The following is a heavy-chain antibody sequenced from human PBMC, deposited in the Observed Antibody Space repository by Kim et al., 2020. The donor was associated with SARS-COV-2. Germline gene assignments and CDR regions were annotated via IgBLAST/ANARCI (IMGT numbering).Heavy chain of an antibody. D-gene: IGHD5-18*01. V-gene: IGHV3-23*01. CDR3: ARGGGRGYSQNWFDP. CDR2: ISGTSGST. J-gene: IGHJ5*02. CDR1: GFIFSSYV. Sequence: GGSLRLSCAASGFIFSSYVMSWVRQAPGKGLEWVSGISGTSGSTNYADSVKGRFTISRDNSKSTLYLQMNSLRDEDTAVYHCARGGGRGYSQNWFDPWGQGTLVTVSS.